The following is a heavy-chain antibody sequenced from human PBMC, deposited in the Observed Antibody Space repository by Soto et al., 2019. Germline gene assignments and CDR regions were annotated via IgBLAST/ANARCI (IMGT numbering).Heavy chain of an antibody. D-gene: IGHD3-22*01. J-gene: IGHJ4*02. V-gene: IGHV3-15*01. CDR3: TTEGTYYYDSSGYYPPGY. CDR2: IKSKTDGGTT. Sequence: GGSLRLSCAASGFTFSNAWMSWVRQAPGKGREWVGRIKSKTDGGTTDYAAPVKGRFTISRDDSKNTLYLQMNSLKTEDTAVYYCTTEGTYYYDSSGYYPPGYWGQGTLVTV. CDR1: GFTFSNAW.